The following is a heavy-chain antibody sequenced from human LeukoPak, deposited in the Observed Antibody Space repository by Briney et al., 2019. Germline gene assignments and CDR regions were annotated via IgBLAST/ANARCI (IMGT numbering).Heavy chain of an antibody. CDR3: ARDRDYVWGSYYGPDY. CDR1: GFTFSSYS. CDR2: ISSSSSTI. D-gene: IGHD3-16*01. Sequence: PGGSLRLSCAASGFTFSSYSMNWVRQAPGKGLEWVSYISSSSSTIYYADSEKGRFTISRDNAKNSLYLQMNSLRAKDTAVYYCARDRDYVWGSYYGPDYGGEGTLVTGFS. V-gene: IGHV3-48*01. J-gene: IGHJ4*02.